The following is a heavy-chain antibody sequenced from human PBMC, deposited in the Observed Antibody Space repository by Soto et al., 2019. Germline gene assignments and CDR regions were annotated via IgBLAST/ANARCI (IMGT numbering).Heavy chain of an antibody. D-gene: IGHD5-18*01. CDR2: ISYDGSNK. Sequence: QVQLVESGGGVVQPGRSLRLSCAASGFTFSSYGMHWVRQAPGKGLEWVAVISYDGSNKYYADSVKGRFTISRDNSKNTLYLQMNSLRAEDTAVYYCAKGHGGYSYGPYYFDYWGQGTLVTVSS. V-gene: IGHV3-30*18. CDR3: AKGHGGYSYGPYYFDY. CDR1: GFTFSSYG. J-gene: IGHJ4*02.